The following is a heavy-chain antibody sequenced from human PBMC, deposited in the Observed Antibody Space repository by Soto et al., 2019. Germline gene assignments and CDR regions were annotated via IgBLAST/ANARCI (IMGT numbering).Heavy chain of an antibody. J-gene: IGHJ6*02. CDR3: AAPRRGYYYYYGMDV. Sequence: SVKVSCKASGFTFTSSAVQWVRQARGQRLEWIGWIVVGSGNTNYAQKFQERVTITRDMSTSTAYMELSSLRSEDTAVYYCAAPRRGYYYYYGMDVWRQGTTVTVSS. V-gene: IGHV1-58*01. CDR2: IVVGSGNT. CDR1: GFTFTSSA.